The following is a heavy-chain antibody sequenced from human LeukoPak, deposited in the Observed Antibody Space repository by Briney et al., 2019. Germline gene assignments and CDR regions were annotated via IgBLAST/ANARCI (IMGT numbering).Heavy chain of an antibody. V-gene: IGHV4-4*07. CDR2: IYTSGST. J-gene: IGHJ4*02. Sequence: SETLSLTCTVSGGSISSYYWSWIRQPAGKGLEWIGRIYTSGSTNYNPSLKSRVTMSVDTSKNQYSLKLSSVTAADTAVYYCARHKSYGDYAPFDYWGQGTLVTVSS. CDR1: GGSISSYY. D-gene: IGHD4-17*01. CDR3: ARHKSYGDYAPFDY.